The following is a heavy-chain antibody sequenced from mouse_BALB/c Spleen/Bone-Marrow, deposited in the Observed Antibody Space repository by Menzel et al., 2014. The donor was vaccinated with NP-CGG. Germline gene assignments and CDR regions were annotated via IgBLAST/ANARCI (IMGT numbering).Heavy chain of an antibody. J-gene: IGHJ2*01. Sequence: LQQSGSELVRPGASVKLSCKASGYTFTSYWMHWVKQRHGQGLEWIGNIYPGSGSTNYDEKFKSKGTLTVDTSSSTAYMHLSSLTSEDSAVYYCTRLGDEDYFDYWGQGTTLTVSS. CDR1: GYTFTSYW. D-gene: IGHD3-3*01. CDR3: TRLGDEDYFDY. V-gene: IGHV1S22*01. CDR2: IYPGSGST.